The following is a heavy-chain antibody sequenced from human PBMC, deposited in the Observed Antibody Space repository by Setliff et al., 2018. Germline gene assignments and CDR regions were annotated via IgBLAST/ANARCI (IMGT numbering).Heavy chain of an antibody. CDR3: ACLDWGEKFFNVDA. CDR1: GFVFGTYG. J-gene: IGHJ6*04. CDR2: VRFDGSYK. Sequence: GGSLRFSCAASGFVFGTYGMHWVRQAPGKGLDWVASVRFDGSYKVYADSVKGRFTISRDNSENTLFLQMTSLRGEDTAVYFCACLDWGEKFFNVDAWGKGTTVTVSS. D-gene: IGHD7-27*01. V-gene: IGHV3-30*02.